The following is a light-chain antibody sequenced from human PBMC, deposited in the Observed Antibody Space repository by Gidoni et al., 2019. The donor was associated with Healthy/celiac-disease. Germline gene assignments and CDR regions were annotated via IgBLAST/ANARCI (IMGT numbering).Light chain of an antibody. V-gene: IGKV1-33*01. CDR1: QDISTY. J-gene: IGKJ5*01. CDR2: DAS. CDR3: QQYDNPSFT. Sequence: DIQMTQSPSSLSASVGDRVTITCQASQDISTYLNWYQQKPGKAPKLLIYDASNLETGVPSRFSGSGSGTDFTFTISSLQPEDIATYYCQQYDNPSFTFXXXTRLEIK.